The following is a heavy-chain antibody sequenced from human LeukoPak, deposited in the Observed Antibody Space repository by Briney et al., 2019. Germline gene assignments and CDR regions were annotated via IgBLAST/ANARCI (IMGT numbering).Heavy chain of an antibody. CDR3: ARDGFLGPVTAYLDY. CDR1: GFTFGNHV. J-gene: IGHJ4*02. V-gene: IGHV3-74*01. Sequence: GRSLRLSCAASGFTFGNHVMHWVRQAPGKGLVWVSRVKSDGSSTSYADSVKGRFTISRDNARNTLYLQMNSLRAEDTAVYYCARDGFLGPVTAYLDYWGQGTPVTVSS. D-gene: IGHD2-21*02. CDR2: VKSDGSST.